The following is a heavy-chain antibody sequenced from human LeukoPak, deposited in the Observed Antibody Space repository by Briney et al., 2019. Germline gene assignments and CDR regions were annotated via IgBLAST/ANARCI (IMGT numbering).Heavy chain of an antibody. CDR3: ARGDGSGSWRIDY. J-gene: IGHJ4*02. CDR1: GFIFNNYA. D-gene: IGHD3-10*01. Sequence: GGFLRLSCAASGFIFNNYAMHWVRHVPGRGLEWLAVIPYDGNNKYYADSVNGRFTISRDNSKNTLYLQMDSLRPEDTAVYYCARGDGSGSWRIDYWGQGTLVIVSS. V-gene: IGHV3-30-3*01. CDR2: IPYDGNNK.